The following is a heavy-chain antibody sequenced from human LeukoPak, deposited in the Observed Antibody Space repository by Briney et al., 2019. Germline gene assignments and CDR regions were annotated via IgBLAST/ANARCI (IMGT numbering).Heavy chain of an antibody. CDR1: GFIFSSYS. V-gene: IGHV3-23*01. D-gene: IGHD2-2*01. Sequence: PGGSLRLSCAASGFIFSSYSMNWVRQAPGKGLEWVSAISGSGGSTYYADPVKGRFTISRDNSKNTLYLQMNSLRAEDTAVYYCARGALSYCSSTSCYLYYFDYWGQGTLVTVSS. CDR2: ISGSGGST. J-gene: IGHJ4*02. CDR3: ARGALSYCSSTSCYLYYFDY.